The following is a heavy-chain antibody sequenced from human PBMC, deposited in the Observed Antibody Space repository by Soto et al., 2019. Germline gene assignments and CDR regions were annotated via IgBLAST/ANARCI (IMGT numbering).Heavy chain of an antibody. V-gene: IGHV3-7*01. CDR1: GFTFSTYW. CDR2: IKEEGSEK. Sequence: GGSLRLSCAASGFTFSTYWMTWVRQAPGKGLEWVANIKEEGSEKYHVDSVKGRFTISRDNAKNSLYLQMNSLRAEDTAVYYCARDGVGSNSHYYRLAVWGQGTTVTVSS. CDR3: ARDGVGSNSHYYRLAV. D-gene: IGHD2-15*01. J-gene: IGHJ6*02.